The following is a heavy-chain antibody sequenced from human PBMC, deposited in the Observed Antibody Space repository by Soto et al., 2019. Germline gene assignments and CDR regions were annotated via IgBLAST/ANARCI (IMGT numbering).Heavy chain of an antibody. Sequence: GGSLRLSCAASGFTFSSYGMHWVRQAPGKGLEWVAVIWYDGSNKYYADSVKGRFTISRDNSKNKLYLQMNSLRAEDTAVYYCARRYCSGGSCRVGWFDPWGQGTLVTVSS. CDR1: GFTFSSYG. V-gene: IGHV3-33*01. J-gene: IGHJ5*02. CDR3: ARRYCSGGSCRVGWFDP. D-gene: IGHD2-15*01. CDR2: IWYDGSNK.